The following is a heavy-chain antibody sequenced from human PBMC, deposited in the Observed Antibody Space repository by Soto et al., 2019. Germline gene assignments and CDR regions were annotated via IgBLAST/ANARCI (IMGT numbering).Heavy chain of an antibody. J-gene: IGHJ4*02. V-gene: IGHV3-23*01. CDR3: AKDRGATYYYDSSGYYNY. CDR1: GFTFGSYA. D-gene: IGHD3-22*01. Sequence: PGGSLRLSCAASGFTFGSYAMSWVRQAPGKGLEWVSAVSGSGGSAYYADSVKGCFTVSTDNSKNTPYLQMNSLRAEDTAVYYCAKDRGATYYYDSSGYYNYWGQGTLVTVSS. CDR2: VSGSGGSA.